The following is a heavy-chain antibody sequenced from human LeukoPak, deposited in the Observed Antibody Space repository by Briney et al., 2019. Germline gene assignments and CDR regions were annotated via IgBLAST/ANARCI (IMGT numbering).Heavy chain of an antibody. J-gene: IGHJ6*02. CDR2: IYYSGST. CDR1: GGSISSYY. CDR3: ARGRLTRNLYSSGWGASDYYYYGMDV. Sequence: KPSETLSLTCTVSGGSISSYYWSWIRQPPGKGLEWIGYIYYSGSTNYNPSLKSRVTTSVDTSKNQFSLKLSSVTAADTAVYYCARGRLTRNLYSSGWGASDYYYYGMDVWGQGTTVTVSS. V-gene: IGHV4-59*01. D-gene: IGHD6-19*01.